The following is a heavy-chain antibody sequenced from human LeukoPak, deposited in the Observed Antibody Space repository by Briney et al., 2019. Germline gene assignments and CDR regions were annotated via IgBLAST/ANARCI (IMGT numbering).Heavy chain of an antibody. J-gene: IGHJ4*02. V-gene: IGHV4-59*08. CDR3: ARHREFSSSGNYFDY. CDR2: IYYSGST. Sequence: SETLSLTCSVSRGSISSNYWSWIRQPPGKPLEWIGYIYYSGSTTYNPSLKSRVTISLDTSKNQFPLKLRSVTAADTAVYYCARHREFSSSGNYFDYWGQGTLVTVSS. CDR1: RGSISSNY. D-gene: IGHD6-6*01.